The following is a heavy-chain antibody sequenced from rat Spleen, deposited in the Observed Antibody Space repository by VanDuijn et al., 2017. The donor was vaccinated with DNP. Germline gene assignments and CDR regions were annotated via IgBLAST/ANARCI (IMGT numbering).Heavy chain of an antibody. CDR1: AYSITTNY. Sequence: EVQLQESGPGLVKPSQSLSLTCSVTAYSITTNYWGWIRKFPGNKMEWVGHISYSGSTSYNPSLKSRISITRDTSKNQLFLQVNSVTTEDTATYYCARWPGYNPPYAMDAWGQGTSVTVSS. CDR2: ISYSGST. D-gene: IGHD1-4*01. J-gene: IGHJ4*01. CDR3: ARWPGYNPPYAMDA. V-gene: IGHV3-1*01.